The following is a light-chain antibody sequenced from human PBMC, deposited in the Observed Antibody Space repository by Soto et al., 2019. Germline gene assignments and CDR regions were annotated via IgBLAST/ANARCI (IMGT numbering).Light chain of an antibody. J-gene: IGLJ1*01. CDR2: GNS. CDR3: QSYDSTLSARYV. V-gene: IGLV1-40*01. Sequence: QSVLTQPPSVSGAPGQRVTISCTGSSSNIGAGYDVHWYQQRPGTAPKLLIFGNSNRPSGVPDRFSGSKSGTSAPLAITGLQAEDEGDYYCQSYDSTLSARYVFGTGTKLTVL. CDR1: SSNIGAGYD.